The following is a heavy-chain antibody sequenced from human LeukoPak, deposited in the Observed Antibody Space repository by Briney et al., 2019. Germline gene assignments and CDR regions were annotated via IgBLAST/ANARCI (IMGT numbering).Heavy chain of an antibody. Sequence: PGGSLRLSCAASGFTFSSYSMNWVRQAPGKGLEWVSSISSSSSYIYYADSVKGRFTISRDNAKNSLYLQMNSLRAEDTAVYYCARDEGGAAAGPTFDYWGQGTLVTVSS. CDR3: ARDEGGAAAGPTFDY. J-gene: IGHJ4*02. D-gene: IGHD6-13*01. V-gene: IGHV3-21*04. CDR1: GFTFSSYS. CDR2: ISSSSSYI.